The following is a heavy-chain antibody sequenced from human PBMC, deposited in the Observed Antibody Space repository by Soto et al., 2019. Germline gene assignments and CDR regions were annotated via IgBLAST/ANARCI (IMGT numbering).Heavy chain of an antibody. V-gene: IGHV3-30*18. J-gene: IGHJ4*02. CDR2: ISYDGSNN. Sequence: PGGPWRLSCAASGFAFNNYGMHWVRQAPGRGLEWVAFISYDGSNNYQPDSVKGRFTISRDNSMRTLYLQMNSLRPEDTAVYYCAKDLILFRMAATNSWDYWGQGTVVTVSS. D-gene: IGHD2-15*01. CDR1: GFAFNNYG. CDR3: AKDLILFRMAATNSWDY.